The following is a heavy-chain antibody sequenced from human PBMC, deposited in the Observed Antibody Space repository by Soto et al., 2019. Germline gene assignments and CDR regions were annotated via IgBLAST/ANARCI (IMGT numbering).Heavy chain of an antibody. CDR1: GASVNSYY. V-gene: IGHV4-59*02. CDR2: IFNSGTI. Sequence: QVELQESGPGLVKPSETLSLACSVFGASVNSYYWSWIRQSPGRGLEWIGHIFNSGTIHYNPSLKSRVIMVVDSSKNQVSLKMNSVTAADTAIYYCGRDLLATASARWYFYYGLDVWGQGTAVTVSS. D-gene: IGHD3-3*02. CDR3: GRDLLATASARWYFYYGLDV. J-gene: IGHJ6*02.